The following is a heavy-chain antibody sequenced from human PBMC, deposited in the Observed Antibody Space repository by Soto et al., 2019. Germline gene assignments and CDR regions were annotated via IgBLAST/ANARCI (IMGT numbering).Heavy chain of an antibody. CDR3: AREGQLVPQFDY. J-gene: IGHJ4*02. CDR2: IIPILGIA. D-gene: IGHD6-6*01. Sequence: QVQLVQSGAEVKKPGSSVKVSCKASGGTFSSYTISWVRQATGQGLEWMGRIIPILGIANYAQKFQGRVTITEDKSTSTAYMELSSLRSEDTAVYYCAREGQLVPQFDYWGQGPLFTVSS. V-gene: IGHV1-69*08. CDR1: GGTFSSYT.